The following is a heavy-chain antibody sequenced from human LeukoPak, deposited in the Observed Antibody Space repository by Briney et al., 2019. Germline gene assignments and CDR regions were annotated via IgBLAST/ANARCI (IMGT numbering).Heavy chain of an antibody. J-gene: IGHJ6*02. CDR3: ARVEYQLLGRYYYYGLDV. Sequence: SETLSLTCAVSGGSISSGGYYWSWIRQPPGKGLEWIGYIYYRGKTNYNPSLKSRVTISVDTSKNQFSLKLSSVTAADTAMYYCARVEYQLLGRYYYYGLDVWGQGTTVTVSS. D-gene: IGHD2-2*01. CDR2: IYYRGKT. V-gene: IGHV4-61*08. CDR1: GGSISSGGYY.